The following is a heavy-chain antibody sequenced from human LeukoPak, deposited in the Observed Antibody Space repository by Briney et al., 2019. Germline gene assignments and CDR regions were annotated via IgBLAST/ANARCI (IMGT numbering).Heavy chain of an antibody. CDR1: GGSISSYS. CDR3: ARAGYSYGIDAFDI. CDR2: IYDSGYT. Sequence: SETLSLTCNVSGGSISSYSWSWIRHPPRQGLDWIGYIYDSGYTKYNPSLKSRVAISRAPSDYQFSLKLSSVTAADTAVYYCARAGYSYGIDAFDIWGQGALVTVSS. V-gene: IGHV4-59*13. J-gene: IGHJ3*02. D-gene: IGHD5-18*01.